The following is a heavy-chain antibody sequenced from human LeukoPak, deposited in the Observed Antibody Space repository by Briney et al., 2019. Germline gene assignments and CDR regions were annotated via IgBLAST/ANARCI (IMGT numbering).Heavy chain of an antibody. V-gene: IGHV1-8*01. Sequence: ASVKVSCKASGYTFTSYDINWVRQAPGQGLEWMGWMNPNSGNTGYAQKFQGRVTMTRNTSISIAYMELSSLRSEDTAVYYCARGHDFLIVGATDDYWGQGTLVTVSS. CDR2: MNPNSGNT. CDR3: ARGHDFLIVGATDDY. D-gene: IGHD1-26*01. CDR1: GYTFTSYD. J-gene: IGHJ4*02.